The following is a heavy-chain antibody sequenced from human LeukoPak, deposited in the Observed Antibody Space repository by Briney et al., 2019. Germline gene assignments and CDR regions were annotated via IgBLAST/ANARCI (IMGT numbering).Heavy chain of an antibody. D-gene: IGHD3-22*01. CDR2: IYPGDSDT. J-gene: IGHJ4*02. CDR3: ARRVNSGYYFDY. CDR1: GYSFSTYW. V-gene: IGHV5-51*01. Sequence: PGESLKISCKGSGYSFSTYWIGWVRQMPGKGLELMGIIYPGDSDTTYSPSFQGQVTISVDKSISTAYLQWSTLKASGTAMYYCARRVNSGYYFDYRAQGTLVTVSS.